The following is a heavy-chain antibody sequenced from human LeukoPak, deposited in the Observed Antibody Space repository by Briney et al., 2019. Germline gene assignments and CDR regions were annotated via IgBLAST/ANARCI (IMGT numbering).Heavy chain of an antibody. D-gene: IGHD5/OR15-5a*01. CDR1: GFTFSSYW. Sequence: TGGSLRLSCAASGFTFSSYWMSWVRQAPGKGLEWVANIKQDGSEKYYVDSVKGRFTISRDNAKNSLYLQMNSLRAEDTALYHCARGGSTNAFDIWGQGTMVTVSS. J-gene: IGHJ3*02. CDR2: IKQDGSEK. CDR3: ARGGSTNAFDI. V-gene: IGHV3-7*03.